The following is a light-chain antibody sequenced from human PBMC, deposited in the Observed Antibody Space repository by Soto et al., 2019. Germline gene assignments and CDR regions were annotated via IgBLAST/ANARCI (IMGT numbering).Light chain of an antibody. J-gene: IGLJ2*01. CDR3: SSYAGSNNVVV. V-gene: IGLV2-8*01. CDR1: SSDVGGYNY. CDR2: EVS. Sequence: QSVLTQPPSASGSPGQSVTISCTGTSSDVGGYNYVSWYQLHPGKAPKLMISEVSKRPSGVPDRFSGSKSGNTASLTVSGLQAEDEADYYCSSYAGSNNVVVFGGGTKLTVL.